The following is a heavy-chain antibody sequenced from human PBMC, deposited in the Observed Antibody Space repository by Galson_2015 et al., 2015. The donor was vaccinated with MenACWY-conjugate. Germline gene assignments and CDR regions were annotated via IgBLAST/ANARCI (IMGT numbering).Heavy chain of an antibody. Sequence: SLRLSCAASGFTFSSYGMHWVRQAPGKGLDWVAFIAYDGSDKYYADSVEGRFTISRDNSKNTLYLQMNSLRAEDTAVFYCAKDLESGSYYGKYAFDIRGQGTRGTGSS. CDR3: AKDLESGSYYGKYAFDI. D-gene: IGHD1-26*01. J-gene: IGHJ3*02. CDR1: GFTFSSYG. V-gene: IGHV3-30*18. CDR2: IAYDGSDK.